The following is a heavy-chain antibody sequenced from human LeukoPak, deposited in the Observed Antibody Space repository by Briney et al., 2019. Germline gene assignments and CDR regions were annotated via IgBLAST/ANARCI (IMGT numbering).Heavy chain of an antibody. V-gene: IGHV3-53*01. Sequence: GGSLRLSCAASGLTVSNNYMTWVRQAPGKGLEWSSVIHSDISTYYADSVKGRFTISRDNSKNTLYLQMNSLRAEDTAVYYCARVVPAAKYYLDYWGQGTLVTVSS. D-gene: IGHD2-2*01. CDR1: GLTVSNNY. CDR3: ARVVPAAKYYLDY. CDR2: IHSDIST. J-gene: IGHJ4*02.